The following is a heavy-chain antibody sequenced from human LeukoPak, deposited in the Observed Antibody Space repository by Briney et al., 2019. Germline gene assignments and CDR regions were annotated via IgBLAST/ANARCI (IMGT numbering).Heavy chain of an antibody. CDR3: AKERRGYSYGLPNNWFDP. J-gene: IGHJ5*02. V-gene: IGHV3-30*18. CDR2: ISYDGSNK. Sequence: PGGSLRLSCAAYGFTFSSYGMHRVRQAPGRGLEWVAVISYDGSNKYYADSVKGRFTISRDNSKNTLYLQMNSMRAEGTAMYYCAKERRGYSYGLPNNWFDPWGQGTLVTVSS. D-gene: IGHD5-18*01. CDR1: GFTFSSYG.